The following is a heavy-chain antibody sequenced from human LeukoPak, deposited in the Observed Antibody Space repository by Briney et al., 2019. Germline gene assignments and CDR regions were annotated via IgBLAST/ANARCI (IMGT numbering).Heavy chain of an antibody. J-gene: IGHJ4*02. CDR1: GFTFSSYA. Sequence: GGSLRLSCAASGFTFSSYAMHWVRQAPGKGLEYVSAISSNGGSTYYANSVKGRFTISRDNPKNTLYLQMGSLRAEDVAVYYCAGYSSSSGGDYWGQGTLVTVSS. D-gene: IGHD6-6*01. CDR3: AGYSSSSGGDY. CDR2: ISSNGGST. V-gene: IGHV3-64*01.